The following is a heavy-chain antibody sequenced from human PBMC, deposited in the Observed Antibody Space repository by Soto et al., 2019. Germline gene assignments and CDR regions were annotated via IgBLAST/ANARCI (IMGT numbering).Heavy chain of an antibody. J-gene: IGHJ4*02. CDR2: IYYSGST. Sequence: PSETLFLTCTVSGGSISSYYWSWIRQPPGKGLEWIGYIYYSGSTNYNPSLKSRVTISVDTSKNQFSLKLSSVTAADTAVYYCAGYCSGGSCYSGFFDYWGQGTLVTVSS. V-gene: IGHV4-59*01. D-gene: IGHD2-15*01. CDR3: AGYCSGGSCYSGFFDY. CDR1: GGSISSYY.